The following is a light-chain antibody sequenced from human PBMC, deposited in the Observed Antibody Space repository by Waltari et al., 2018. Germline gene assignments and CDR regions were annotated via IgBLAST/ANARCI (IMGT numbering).Light chain of an antibody. CDR3: QQRTNWPLT. CDR2: DAS. J-gene: IGKJ4*01. V-gene: IGKV3-11*01. Sequence: EVVLTQSPATLSLSPGERATLSCRASQSVSYYLAWYQQKPGQAPRLLIYDASNRATGIPARFSGSGSVTDFTLTSSSLEPEDFAVYYCQQRTNWPLTFGGGTKVEI. CDR1: QSVSYY.